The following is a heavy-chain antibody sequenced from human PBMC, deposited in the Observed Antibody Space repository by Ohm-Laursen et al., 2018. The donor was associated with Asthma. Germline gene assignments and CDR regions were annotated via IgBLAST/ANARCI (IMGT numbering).Heavy chain of an antibody. D-gene: IGHD4-23*01. CDR1: GFTFSSFT. CDR3: ARMYLGTVVTLYMDV. J-gene: IGHJ6*02. CDR2: ISSSNKYI. V-gene: IGHV3-21*01. Sequence: GSLRLSCTASGFTFSSFTMNWVRQPPGKGLEWVSSISSSNKYIYYADSVKGRFTISRDNAKNSLYLQINSLRAEDTAVYYCARMYLGTVVTLYMDVWGQGTTVTVSS.